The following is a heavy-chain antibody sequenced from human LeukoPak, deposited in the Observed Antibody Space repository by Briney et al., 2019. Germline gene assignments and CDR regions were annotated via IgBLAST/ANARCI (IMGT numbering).Heavy chain of an antibody. CDR1: GGTFSSYA. CDR3: ATDLGAFFDY. J-gene: IGHJ4*02. V-gene: IGHV1-69*01. CDR2: IIPIFGTA. Sequence: GSSVKVSCKASGGTFSSYAISWVRQAPGQGLEWMGGIIPIFGTANYAQKFQGRVTMTEDASTDTAYMELSSLRSEDTAVYYCATDLGAFFDYWGQGTLVTVSS. D-gene: IGHD1-26*01.